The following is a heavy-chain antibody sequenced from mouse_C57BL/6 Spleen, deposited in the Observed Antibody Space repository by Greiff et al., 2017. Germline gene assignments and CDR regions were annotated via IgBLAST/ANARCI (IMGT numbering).Heavy chain of an antibody. CDR2: IYPRSGNT. CDR1: GYTFTSYG. D-gene: IGHD1-1*01. J-gene: IGHJ4*01. CDR3: ARWDGSSLYAMDY. V-gene: IGHV1-81*01. Sequence: VQVVESGAELARPGASVKLSCKASGYTFTSYGISWVKQRTGQGLEWIGEIYPRSGNTYYNEKFKGKATLTADKSSSTAYMELRSLTSEDSAVYFCARWDGSSLYAMDYWGQGTSVAVSS.